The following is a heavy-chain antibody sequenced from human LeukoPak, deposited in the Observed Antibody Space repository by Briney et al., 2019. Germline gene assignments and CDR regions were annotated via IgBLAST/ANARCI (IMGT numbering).Heavy chain of an antibody. J-gene: IGHJ6*02. V-gene: IGHV1-69*04. CDR2: IIPILGIA. D-gene: IGHD2-21*02. CDR3: ARDSGGYCGGDCYSLVMDV. Sequence: GASVKVSCKASGGTFSSYAISWVRQAPGQGLEWMGRIIPILGIANYAQKFQGRVTITADKSTSTAYMELSSLRSEDTAVYYCARDSGGYCGGDCYSLVMDVWGQGTTVTVSS. CDR1: GGTFSSYA.